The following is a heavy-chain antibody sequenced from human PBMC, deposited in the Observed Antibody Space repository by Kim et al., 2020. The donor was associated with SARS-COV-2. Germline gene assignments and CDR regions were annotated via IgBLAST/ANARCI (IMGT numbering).Heavy chain of an antibody. V-gene: IGHV3-9*01. CDR2: ISWNSGSI. D-gene: IGHD3-10*01. CDR1: GFTFGDYA. Sequence: GGSLRLSCAASGFTFGDYAMHWVRQAPGKGLEWVSGISWNSGSIGYADSVKGRFTISRDNAKNSLYLQMNSLRAEDTALYYCAKDLGFGEFRYFDYWGQGTLVTVSS. CDR3: AKDLGFGEFRYFDY. J-gene: IGHJ4*02.